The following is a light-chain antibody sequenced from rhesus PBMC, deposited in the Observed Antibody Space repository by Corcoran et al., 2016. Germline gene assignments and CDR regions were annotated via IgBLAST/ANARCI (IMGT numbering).Light chain of an antibody. V-gene: IGKV1-25*01. CDR1: QGITND. CDR3: QHYYSTPPT. J-gene: IGKJ1*01. Sequence: DIQMTQSPSSLSASVGDRVTITCRASQGITNDLAWYQQKPGETPKLLIYEPSSLQRGIPSRFSGSGSGTDFTLNISSLQSEDFATYYCQHYYSTPPTFGQGTKVEIK. CDR2: EPS.